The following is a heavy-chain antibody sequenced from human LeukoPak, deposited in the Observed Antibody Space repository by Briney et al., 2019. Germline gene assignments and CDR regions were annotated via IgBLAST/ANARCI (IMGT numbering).Heavy chain of an antibody. CDR3: ARGWIQLWPYYFDY. D-gene: IGHD5-18*01. V-gene: IGHV3-74*01. J-gene: IGHJ4*02. Sequence: GGSLRLSCAASGFSFSTTWMHWVRQAPGKGLEWVALIYSDSSRTTYADSVKGRFTISRDNAKNSLYLQMNSLRAEDTAVYYCARGWIQLWPYYFDYWGQGTLVTVSS. CDR2: IYSDSSRT. CDR1: GFSFSTTW.